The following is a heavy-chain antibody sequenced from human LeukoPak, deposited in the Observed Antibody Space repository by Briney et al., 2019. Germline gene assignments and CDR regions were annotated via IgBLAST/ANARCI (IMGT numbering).Heavy chain of an antibody. D-gene: IGHD2-2*01. V-gene: IGHV3-30*18. Sequence: GRSLRLSCAASGFTFSHYGVHWVRQAPGKGLEWVAVISYDGSNKYYADSVKGRFTISRDNSKNTLYLQMNSLRAEDTAVYYCAKDRIVVVPAAMGWGGYFDYWGQGTLVTVSS. CDR1: GFTFSHYG. CDR2: ISYDGSNK. CDR3: AKDRIVVVPAAMGWGGYFDY. J-gene: IGHJ4*02.